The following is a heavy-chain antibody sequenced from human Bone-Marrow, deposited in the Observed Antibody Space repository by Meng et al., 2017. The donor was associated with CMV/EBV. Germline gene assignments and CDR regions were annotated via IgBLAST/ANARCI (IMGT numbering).Heavy chain of an antibody. CDR3: ARLYYYDNSGYYDY. CDR2: ISSSSGYI. CDR1: GFTCSSYS. D-gene: IGHD3-22*01. J-gene: IGHJ4*02. Sequence: ASGFTCSSYSMNWVRQAPGKGLEWVSSISSSSGYIYYADSVKGRFTISRDNAKNSLYLQMKSLRAEDTAVYYCARLYYYDNSGYYDYWGQGTLVTVSS. V-gene: IGHV3-21*01.